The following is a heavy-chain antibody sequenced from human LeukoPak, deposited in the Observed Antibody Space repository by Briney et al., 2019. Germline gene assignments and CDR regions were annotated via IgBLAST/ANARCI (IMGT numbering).Heavy chain of an antibody. Sequence: GGSLRLSCAASGFTFSSYSMNWVRQAPGKGLEWVSSISSSSSYIYYADSVKGRFTISRDNAKNSLYLQMNSLRAEDTAVYYCAKAPRGSSGWPYYFDYWGQGTLVTVSS. J-gene: IGHJ4*02. V-gene: IGHV3-21*01. CDR2: ISSSSSYI. CDR1: GFTFSSYS. CDR3: AKAPRGSSGWPYYFDY. D-gene: IGHD6-19*01.